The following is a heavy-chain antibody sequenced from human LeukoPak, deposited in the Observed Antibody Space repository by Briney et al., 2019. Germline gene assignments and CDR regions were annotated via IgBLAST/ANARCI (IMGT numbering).Heavy chain of an antibody. J-gene: IGHJ3*02. D-gene: IGHD6-13*01. V-gene: IGHV1-69*05. CDR1: GGTFSRYA. Sequence: SVKFSCKVSGGTFSRYAISWVRQAPGQGLEWRGGIFPIFGTANYAQKFQGRVTFTTDESTTTAYMEWSSLRSEATAVYYFAREDVIAAAGTGAFDIWGQGTMVTVSS. CDR3: AREDVIAAAGTGAFDI. CDR2: IFPIFGTA.